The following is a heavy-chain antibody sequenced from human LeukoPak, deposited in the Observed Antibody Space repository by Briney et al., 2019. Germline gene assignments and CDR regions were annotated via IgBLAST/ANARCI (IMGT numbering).Heavy chain of an antibody. CDR3: ARSLAMYSSSWYYWNWFDP. D-gene: IGHD6-13*01. CDR2: IYYSGST. CDR1: GSSISSYY. J-gene: IGHJ5*02. V-gene: IGHV4-59*08. Sequence: PSETLSLTCTVSGSSISSYYWSWIRQPPGKGLEWIGYIYYSGSTNYNPSLKSRVTISVDTSKNQFSLKLSSVTAADTAVYYCARSLAMYSSSWYYWNWFDPWGQGTLVTVSS.